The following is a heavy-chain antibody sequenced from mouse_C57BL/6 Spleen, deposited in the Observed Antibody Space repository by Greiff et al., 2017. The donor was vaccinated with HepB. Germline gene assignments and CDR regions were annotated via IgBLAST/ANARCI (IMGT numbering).Heavy chain of an antibody. CDR1: GYSITSGYY. V-gene: IGHV3-6*01. CDR3: ARGTFAY. J-gene: IGHJ3*01. CDR2: ISYDGSN. Sequence: EVKLMESGPGLVKPSQSLSLTCSVPGYSITSGYYWNWIRQFPGNKLEWMGYISYDGSNNYNPSLKNRISITRDTSKNQFFLKLNSVTTEDTATYYCARGTFAYWGQGTLVTVSA.